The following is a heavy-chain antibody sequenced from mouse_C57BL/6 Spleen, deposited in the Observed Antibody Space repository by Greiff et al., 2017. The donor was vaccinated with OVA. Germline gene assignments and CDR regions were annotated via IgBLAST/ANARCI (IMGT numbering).Heavy chain of an antibody. V-gene: IGHV1-81*01. D-gene: IGHD4-1*01. J-gene: IGHJ3*01. Sequence: QVQLQQSGAELARPGASVKLSCKASGYTFTSYGISWVKQRTGQGLEWIGEIYPRSGNTYYNEKFKGKATLTADKSSSTAYMELRSLTSEDSAVYFCASNWDEVAWFAYWGQGTLVTVSA. CDR3: ASNWDEVAWFAY. CDR2: IYPRSGNT. CDR1: GYTFTSYG.